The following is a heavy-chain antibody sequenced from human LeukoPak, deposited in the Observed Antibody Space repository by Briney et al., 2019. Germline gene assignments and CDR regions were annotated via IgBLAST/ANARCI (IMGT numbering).Heavy chain of an antibody. J-gene: IGHJ5*02. CDR1: GGSISSCCYY. CDR2: IYTTGST. D-gene: IGHD6-13*01. CDR3: ARGIAAAANWFDP. Sequence: SETLSLTCTVSGGSISSCCYYWSWIRQPAGKGLEWIGRIYTTGSTYYNPSLKSRVTISVDTSKNQFSLKLSSVTAADTAVYYCARGIAAAANWFDPWGQGTLVTVSS. V-gene: IGHV4-61*02.